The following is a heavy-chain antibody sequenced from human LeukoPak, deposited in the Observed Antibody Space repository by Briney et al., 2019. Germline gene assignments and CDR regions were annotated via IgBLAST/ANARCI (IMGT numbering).Heavy chain of an antibody. CDR3: ARLLPPIVATSHWFDP. CDR2: ISSSSSYT. J-gene: IGHJ5*02. V-gene: IGHV3-11*06. D-gene: IGHD5-12*01. CDR1: GFTFIDYY. Sequence: KPGGSLRLSCAASGFTFIDYYMSWIRQAPGKGLEWVSYISSSSSYTNYADSVKGRFTISRDNAKNSLYLQMNSLRAEDTAVYYCARLLPPIVATSHWFDPWGQGTLVTVSS.